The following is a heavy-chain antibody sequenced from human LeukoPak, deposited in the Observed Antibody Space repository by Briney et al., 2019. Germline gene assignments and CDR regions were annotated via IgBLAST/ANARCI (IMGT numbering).Heavy chain of an antibody. J-gene: IGHJ4*02. D-gene: IGHD5-18*01. Sequence: GGSLRLSCAASGFTFSSYAMIWVRQARGKGLEWVSTTSGSGGSSYYADSVKGRFTISRDNSKNTLYLQMNSLRAEDTAVYYCAKAGYSYGIPFFDYWGQGTLVTVSS. CDR3: AKAGYSYGIPFFDY. CDR2: TSGSGGSS. CDR1: GFTFSSYA. V-gene: IGHV3-23*01.